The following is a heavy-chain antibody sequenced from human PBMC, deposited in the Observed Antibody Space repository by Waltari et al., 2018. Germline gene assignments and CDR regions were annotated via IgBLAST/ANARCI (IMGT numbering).Heavy chain of an antibody. CDR1: GFTFCSYN. J-gene: IGHJ4*02. CDR2: ISSTGTYT. V-gene: IGHV3-21*01. Sequence: EVQLVESGGALVKPGGSLRLSCPASGFTFCSYNMNWVRQAPGKGLEWVSSISSTGTYTHYADSVKGRFTISRDNAKNSLYLQMNSLRDEDTAVYYCATGGWGFYLDHWGLGTLVSFSS. D-gene: IGHD7-27*01. CDR3: ATGGWGFYLDH.